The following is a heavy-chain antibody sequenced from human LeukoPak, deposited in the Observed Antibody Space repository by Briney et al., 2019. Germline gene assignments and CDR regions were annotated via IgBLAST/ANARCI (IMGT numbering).Heavy chain of an antibody. CDR2: LRGNGDT. CDR3: AKARWVSNADAVL. CDR1: GFTFSSYA. V-gene: IGHV3-23*01. Sequence: GGSLTLSCAASGFTFSSYAMSWVRETPARGLEWVSSLRGNGDTFYADSVKGRFTLSRDDSRNTVYLQLNNLRVEDTAVYYCAKARWVSNADAVLWGQGTVVTVSS. D-gene: IGHD5-24*01. J-gene: IGHJ4*02.